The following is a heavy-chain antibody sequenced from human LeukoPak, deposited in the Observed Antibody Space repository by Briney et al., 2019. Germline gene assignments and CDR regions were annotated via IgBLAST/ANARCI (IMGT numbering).Heavy chain of an antibody. D-gene: IGHD6-19*01. J-gene: IGHJ4*02. CDR3: ASSGWSNPFNY. Sequence: PSETLSLTCTVSGGSISSGGYYWSWIRQHPGKGLEWIGYIYYSGSTNYNPSLKSRVTISVDTSKNQFSLKLSSVTAADTAVYYCASSGWSNPFNYWGQGTLVTVSS. V-gene: IGHV4-61*08. CDR1: GGSISSGGYY. CDR2: IYYSGST.